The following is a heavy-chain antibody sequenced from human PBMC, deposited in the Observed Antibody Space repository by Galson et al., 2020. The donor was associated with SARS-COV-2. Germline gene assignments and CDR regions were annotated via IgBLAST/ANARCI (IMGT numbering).Heavy chain of an antibody. CDR3: VTVGVGRVAADYNARLDP. Sequence: HGESLKISCKGSGYSFSNYWIIWVRQMPGKGLEWMGTIDPGDSYINYSPSFEGHVTMSTDKSINTAYLQWSSLKASDTAMYYCVTVGVGRVAADYNARLDPWGQGTLVTVSS. D-gene: IGHD4-4*01. CDR1: GYSFSNYW. V-gene: IGHV5-10-1*01. J-gene: IGHJ5*02. CDR2: IDPGDSYI.